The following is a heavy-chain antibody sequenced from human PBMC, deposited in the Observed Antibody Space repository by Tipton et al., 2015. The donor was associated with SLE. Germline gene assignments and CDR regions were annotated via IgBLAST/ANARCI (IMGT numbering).Heavy chain of an antibody. J-gene: IGHJ4*02. V-gene: IGHV3-23*01. CDR2: ISGSGGST. Sequence: GSLRLSCAASGFTFSSYAMSWVRQAPGKGLEWVSAISGSGGSTYYADSVKGRFTISRDNSKNTLYLQMNSLRAEDTAVYYCAKVGYSLGAVDYWGQGTLVTVSS. CDR3: AKVGYSLGAVDY. D-gene: IGHD1-26*01. CDR1: GFTFSSYA.